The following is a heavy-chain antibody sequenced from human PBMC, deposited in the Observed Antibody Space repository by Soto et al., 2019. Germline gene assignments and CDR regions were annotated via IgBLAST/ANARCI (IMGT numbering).Heavy chain of an antibody. D-gene: IGHD3-10*01. CDR3: ARGSSGLWYGELVHSPTFDY. V-gene: IGHV3-30-3*01. J-gene: IGHJ4*02. Sequence: QVQLVESGGGVVQPGRSLRLSCAASGFTFSSYVMHWVRQAPGEGLEWVAVISYDGSNKYYADSVKGRFTISRDNSKNMLYLQMNSRRAEDTAVYYCARGSSGLWYGELVHSPTFDYWGQGTLVTVSS. CDR2: ISYDGSNK. CDR1: GFTFSSYV.